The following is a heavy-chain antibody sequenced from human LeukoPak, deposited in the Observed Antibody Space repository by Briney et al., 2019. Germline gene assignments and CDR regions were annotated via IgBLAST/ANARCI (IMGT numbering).Heavy chain of an antibody. CDR1: GYTFTSYG. J-gene: IGHJ5*02. CDR3: ARGHYGSGSYSNWFDP. CDR2: ISAYNGNT. Sequence: ASVKVSCKASGYTFTSYGISWVRQAPGQGLEWMGWISAYNGNTNYAQKLQGRVTMTTDTSTSTAYMELRSLRSDDTAVHYCARGHYGSGSYSNWFDPWGQGTLVTVPS. V-gene: IGHV1-18*01. D-gene: IGHD3-10*01.